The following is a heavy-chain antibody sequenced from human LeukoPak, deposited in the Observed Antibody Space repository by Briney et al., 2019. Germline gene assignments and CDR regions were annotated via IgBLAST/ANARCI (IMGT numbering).Heavy chain of an antibody. CDR3: ARAWYPLYYFDY. CDR1: GGPISSSNW. J-gene: IGHJ4*02. CDR2: VYHSGST. V-gene: IGHV4-4*02. D-gene: IGHD6-13*01. Sequence: PSGTLSLTCTVSGGPISSSNWWSWVRQPPGKGLEWIGEVYHSGSTNYNPSLKGRVTISVDKSKNQFSLKLSSVTAADTALCYCARAWYPLYYFDYWGQGTLVTVSS.